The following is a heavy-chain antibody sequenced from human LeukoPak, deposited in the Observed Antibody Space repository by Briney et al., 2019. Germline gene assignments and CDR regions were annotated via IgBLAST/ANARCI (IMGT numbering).Heavy chain of an antibody. CDR1: GYTFTCHF. CDR2: IDPNDGGT. J-gene: IGHJ5*02. Sequence: ASVKVSCKASGYTFTCHFIQWVRQAPGQGPEWMGRIDPNDGGTNYAQKFQGRVTMTRDTSISTAYMKLSSLRSDDTAVYYCARGSDSGTPRWFDPWGQGTLVTV. CDR3: ARGSDSGTPRWFDP. V-gene: IGHV1-2*06. D-gene: IGHD1-26*01.